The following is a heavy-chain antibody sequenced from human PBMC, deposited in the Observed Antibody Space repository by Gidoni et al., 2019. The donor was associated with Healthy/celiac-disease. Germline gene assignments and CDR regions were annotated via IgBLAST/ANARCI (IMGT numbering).Heavy chain of an antibody. Sequence: QVQLQESGPGLVKPSQTLSLTCPVSGGSISSGGYYWSWIRQHPGKGLEWIGYIYYSGSTYYNPSLKSRVTISVDTSKNQFSLKLSSVTAADTAVYYCARGTEVAATYYDLYYFDYWGQGTLVTVSS. CDR2: IYYSGST. CDR3: ARGTEVAATYYDLYYFDY. V-gene: IGHV4-31*03. J-gene: IGHJ4*02. CDR1: GGSISSGGYY. D-gene: IGHD2-15*01.